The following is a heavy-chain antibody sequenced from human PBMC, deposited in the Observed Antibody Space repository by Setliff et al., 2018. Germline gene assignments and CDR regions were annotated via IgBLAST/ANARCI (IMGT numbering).Heavy chain of an antibody. CDR3: ARDHAYGSRFYYYYYGMDV. D-gene: IGHD3-10*01. CDR1: GFTFSRYW. V-gene: IGHV3-7*01. CDR2: IKQDGSEK. J-gene: IGHJ6*02. Sequence: GGSLRLSCAASGFTFSRYWMSWVRQAPGKGLEWVANIKQDGSEKYYVDSVKGRFTISRDNAKNFLYLQMNSLRAEDTAVYYCARDHAYGSRFYYYYYGMDVWGQGTTVTVSS.